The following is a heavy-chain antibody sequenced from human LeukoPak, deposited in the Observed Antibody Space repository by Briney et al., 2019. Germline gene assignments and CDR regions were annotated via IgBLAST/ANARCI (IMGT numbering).Heavy chain of an antibody. CDR3: AKTRPEYSGSSPGFDP. Sequence: GGSLRLSCVASGFTFSNYLMNWVRQAPGKGLEWVSSISSSSSYIYYADSVKGRFTISRDNAKNSLYLQMNSLRAEDTAVYYCAKTRPEYSGSSPGFDPWGQGTLVTVSS. CDR2: ISSSSSYI. V-gene: IGHV3-21*01. D-gene: IGHD6-6*01. CDR1: GFTFSNYL. J-gene: IGHJ5*02.